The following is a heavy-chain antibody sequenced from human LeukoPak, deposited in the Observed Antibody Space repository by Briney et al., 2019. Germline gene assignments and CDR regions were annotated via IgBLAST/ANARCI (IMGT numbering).Heavy chain of an antibody. CDR2: ISGSSSYT. CDR1: GFTFSDYY. V-gene: IGHV3-11*06. D-gene: IGHD3-22*01. CDR3: ARHGLYDSSDYWTFQH. Sequence: KPGRSLRLSCAASGFTFSDYYMSWIRRAPGEGLEWVTYISGSSSYTNYEDSVKGRFTISRDNAKNSLYLQMNSLRAEDKAVYYCARHGLYDSSDYWTFQHWGQGTLVTVSS. J-gene: IGHJ1*01.